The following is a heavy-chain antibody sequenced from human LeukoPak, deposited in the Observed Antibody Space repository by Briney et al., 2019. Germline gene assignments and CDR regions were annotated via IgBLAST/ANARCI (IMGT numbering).Heavy chain of an antibody. CDR3: ARDIVVVPAATYNWFDP. J-gene: IGHJ5*02. Sequence: PSQTLSLTCTVSGGSISSGDYYWSWIRQPPGKGLEWIGYIYYSGSTYYNPSLKSRVTISVDTSKNQFSLKLSSVTAADTAVYYCARDIVVVPAATYNWFDPWGQGTLVTVSS. D-gene: IGHD2-2*01. CDR2: IYYSGST. CDR1: GGSISSGDYY. V-gene: IGHV4-30-4*08.